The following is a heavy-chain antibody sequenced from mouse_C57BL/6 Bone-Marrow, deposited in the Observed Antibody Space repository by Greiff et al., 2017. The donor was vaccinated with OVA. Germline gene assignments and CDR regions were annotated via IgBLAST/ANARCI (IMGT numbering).Heavy chain of an antibody. D-gene: IGHD1-1*01. CDR2: IYPRSGNT. V-gene: IGHV1-81*01. CDR1: GYTFTSYG. Sequence: QVQLKESGAELARPGASVKLSCKASGYTFTSYGISWVKQRTGQGLEWIGEIYPRSGNTYYNEKLKGKATLTADKSSSTAYMELRSLTSDDSAVYFCARGGYYYYFDYWGQGTTLTVSS. CDR3: ARGGYYYYFDY. J-gene: IGHJ2*01.